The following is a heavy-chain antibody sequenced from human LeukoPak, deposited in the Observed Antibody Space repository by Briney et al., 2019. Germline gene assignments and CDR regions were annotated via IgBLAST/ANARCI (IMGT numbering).Heavy chain of an antibody. CDR2: INHSGST. CDR3: ARGLAAAGTGDYAFDI. D-gene: IGHD6-13*01. Sequence: PSETLSLTCAVSGGSFSGYYWSWIRQPPGKGPEWIGEINHSGSTNNNPSLKSRVTISVDTSKNHFSLKLSSVPAADTAVYYCARGLAAAGTGDYAFDIWGQGTMVTVSS. J-gene: IGHJ3*02. CDR1: GGSFSGYY. V-gene: IGHV4-34*01.